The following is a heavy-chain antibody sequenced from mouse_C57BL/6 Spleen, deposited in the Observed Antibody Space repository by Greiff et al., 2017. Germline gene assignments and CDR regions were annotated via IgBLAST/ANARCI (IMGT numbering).Heavy chain of an antibody. CDR1: GYAFSSSW. D-gene: IGHD4-1*01. V-gene: IGHV1-82*01. CDR2: IYPGDGAT. Sequence: QVQLQQSGPELVKPGASVKISCKASGYAFSSSWMNWVKQRPGKGLEWIGRIYPGDGATNYNGKFKGKATLTADKSSSTAYMQLSSLTSEDSAVYFCARQTGRYYAMDYWGQGTSVTVSS. J-gene: IGHJ4*01. CDR3: ARQTGRYYAMDY.